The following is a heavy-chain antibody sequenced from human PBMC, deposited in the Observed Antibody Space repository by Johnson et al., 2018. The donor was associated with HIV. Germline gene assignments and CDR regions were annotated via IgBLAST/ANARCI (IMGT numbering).Heavy chain of an antibody. J-gene: IGHJ3*02. CDR1: GFTFDDYG. V-gene: IGHV3-20*04. CDR3: ARGVRDSSGYPFAFDI. Sequence: MLLVESGGGVVRPGGSLRLSCAASGFTFDDYGMSWVRQAPGKGLEWVSGIIWNGGSTGYADSVKGRFTISRDNAKNSLYLQMNSLRAEDTAVYYCARGVRDSSGYPFAFDIWGQGTMVSVSS. D-gene: IGHD3-22*01. CDR2: IIWNGGST.